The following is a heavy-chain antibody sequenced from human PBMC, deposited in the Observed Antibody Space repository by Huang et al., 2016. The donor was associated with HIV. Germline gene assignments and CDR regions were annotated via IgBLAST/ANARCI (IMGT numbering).Heavy chain of an antibody. D-gene: IGHD1-1*01. J-gene: IGHJ3*02. V-gene: IGHV1-69*10. Sequence: VQLVQSGAEVRRPGSSVRVSCKAAGGSFNSMAFNWVRQAHGQGLEYMCGIVPLFSVTNYAERFQNRLTISADKSTNTVYMELRSLRSEDTGVFYCAREGQTWYGKPIAAFEIWGQGTTVIVSS. CDR1: GGSFNSMA. CDR2: IVPLFSVT. CDR3: AREGQTWYGKPIAAFEI.